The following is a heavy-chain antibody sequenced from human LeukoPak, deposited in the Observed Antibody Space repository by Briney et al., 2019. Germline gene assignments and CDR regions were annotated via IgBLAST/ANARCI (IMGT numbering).Heavy chain of an antibody. CDR3: AKDLEDRSYPYYHYGVDV. J-gene: IGHJ6*02. CDR2: INPKSGAT. CDR1: GYTFNDYY. D-gene: IGHD3-10*01. V-gene: IGHV1-2*02. Sequence: ASVKVSCKASGYTFNDYYLHWVRQAPGQGLEWMGWINPKSGATRYGQKFQGRVTVTRDASISAAYMELSSLRSDDTAVYYCAKDLEDRSYPYYHYGVDVWGQGTTVTVSS.